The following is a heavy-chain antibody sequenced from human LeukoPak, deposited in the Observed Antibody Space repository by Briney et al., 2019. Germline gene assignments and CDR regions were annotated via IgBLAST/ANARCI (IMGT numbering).Heavy chain of an antibody. CDR2: IYYSGST. V-gene: IGHV4-39*01. J-gene: IGHJ4*02. Sequence: PSETLSLTCTVSGGSISSSSYYWGWIRQPPGKGLEWIGSIYYSGSTYYNPSLKSRVTTSVDTSKNQFSLKLSSVTAADTAVYYCARSRELHFDYWGQGTLVTVSS. D-gene: IGHD3-10*01. CDR3: ARSRELHFDY. CDR1: GGSISSSSYY.